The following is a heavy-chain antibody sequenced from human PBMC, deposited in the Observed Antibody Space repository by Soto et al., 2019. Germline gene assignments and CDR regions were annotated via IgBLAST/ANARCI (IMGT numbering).Heavy chain of an antibody. CDR2: IGGGRGRT. V-gene: IGHV3-23*01. D-gene: IGHD2-21*02. CDR1: GFTFSSYA. Sequence: EVQLLESGGGLIQPGGSLSRSCAASGFTFSSYAMNWVRQAPGKGLEWVSVIGGGRGRTYYADSVKDRFTISRDNPKNTLYLQMNSLRADDTAVYYCAKGMGDVASVLGDYWGQGTLVIVS. J-gene: IGHJ4*02. CDR3: AKGMGDVASVLGDY.